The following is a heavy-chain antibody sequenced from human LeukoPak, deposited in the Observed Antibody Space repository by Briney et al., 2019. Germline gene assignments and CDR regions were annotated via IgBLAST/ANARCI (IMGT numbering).Heavy chain of an antibody. D-gene: IGHD3-16*01. V-gene: IGHV4-4*07. Sequence: SETQSLTCTVSGGSISSYYWSWMRQPAGEGLEWIGRIYTRWSNNFNPSLEGRVPMPVDKSKDQFSLKLRSVNGPDTAVYYFARNYAGYVWFQHYMDVWGKGTTVTVSS. CDR3: ARNYAGYVWFQHYMDV. CDR1: GGSISSYY. J-gene: IGHJ6*03. CDR2: IYTRWSN.